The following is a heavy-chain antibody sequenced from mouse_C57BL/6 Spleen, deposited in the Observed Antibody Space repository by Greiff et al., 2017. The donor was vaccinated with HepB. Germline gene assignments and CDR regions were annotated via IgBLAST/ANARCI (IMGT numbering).Heavy chain of an antibody. CDR3: ARSGLLDYYAMDY. V-gene: IGHV1-53*01. Sequence: VQLQQPGTELVKPGASVKLSCKASGYTFTSYWMHWVKQRPGQGLEWIGNINPSNGGTNYNEKFKSKATLTVDKSSSTAYMQLSSLTSEDSAVYYCARSGLLDYYAMDYWGQGTSVTVSS. D-gene: IGHD2-3*01. J-gene: IGHJ4*01. CDR1: GYTFTSYW. CDR2: INPSNGGT.